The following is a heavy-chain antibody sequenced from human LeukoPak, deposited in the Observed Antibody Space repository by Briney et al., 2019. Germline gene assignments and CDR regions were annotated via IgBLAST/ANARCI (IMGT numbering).Heavy chain of an antibody. CDR3: AKDSQLVRPWGYFDL. CDR2: ISYDGSEK. CDR1: GFTFISYA. V-gene: IGHV3-30*04. D-gene: IGHD1-1*01. J-gene: IGHJ2*01. Sequence: GGSLRLSCAASGFTFISYAMHWVRQAPGKGLEWVAVISYDGSEKYYADSVKGRFTISRDNSKNTLYLQMNSLRAEDTAVYYCAKDSQLVRPWGYFDLWGRGTLVTVSS.